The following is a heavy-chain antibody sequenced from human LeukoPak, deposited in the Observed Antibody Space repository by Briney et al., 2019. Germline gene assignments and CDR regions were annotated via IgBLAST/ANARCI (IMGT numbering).Heavy chain of an antibody. Sequence: ASVKVSCKASGYTFTGYYMHWVRQAPGQGLEWMGWINPNSGGTNYAQKFQGRVTMTRDTSISTAYMELSRLRSDDTAVYYCARPPRDYGGNPLWFDPWGQGTLVTVSS. V-gene: IGHV1-2*02. CDR1: GYTFTGYY. J-gene: IGHJ5*02. CDR2: INPNSGGT. CDR3: ARPPRDYGGNPLWFDP. D-gene: IGHD4-23*01.